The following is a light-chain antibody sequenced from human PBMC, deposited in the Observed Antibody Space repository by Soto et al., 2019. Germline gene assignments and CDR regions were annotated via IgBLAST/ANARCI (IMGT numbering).Light chain of an antibody. CDR2: GAS. J-gene: IGKJ4*01. V-gene: IGKV1-12*01. CDR3: QQTNTFPLT. Sequence: DIQMTQSPSSVSGSVGDRVTITCRASQDITRWLAWYQQKPGKAPKLLIYGASSLQSGVPSRFSGSGSETDFTLTISSLQPEDSATYYCQQTNTFPLTFGGGPKVDI. CDR1: QDITRW.